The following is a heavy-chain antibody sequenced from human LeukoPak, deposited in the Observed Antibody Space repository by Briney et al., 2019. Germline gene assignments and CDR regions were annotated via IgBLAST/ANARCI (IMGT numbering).Heavy chain of an antibody. J-gene: IGHJ4*02. CDR3: ARVSVGQLVQDY. Sequence: PSETLSLTCTVSGYSISSGYYWGWIRQPPGKGLEWIGSIYYSGSTYYNPSLKSRVTISVDTSKNQFSLKLSSVTAADTAVYYCARVSVGQLVQDYWGQGTLVTVSS. CDR1: GYSISSGYY. V-gene: IGHV4-38-2*02. D-gene: IGHD6-6*01. CDR2: IYYSGST.